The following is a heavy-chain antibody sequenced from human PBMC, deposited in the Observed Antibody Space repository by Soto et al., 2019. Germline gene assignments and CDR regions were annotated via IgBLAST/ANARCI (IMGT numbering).Heavy chain of an antibody. J-gene: IGHJ4*02. Sequence: QVQLVQSGAEVKKPGASVKVSCKASGYTFASYAISWMRQAPGQGLEWMGCISAYNGNTNFAQKLQGRVPLTTDTSTSTAYRKRRSLRAVDTAVYCCTRYPPPPGYWGQGSLGTVSS. CDR3: TRYPPPPGY. CDR2: ISAYNGNT. CDR1: GYTFASYA. V-gene: IGHV1-18*01. D-gene: IGHD2-2*01.